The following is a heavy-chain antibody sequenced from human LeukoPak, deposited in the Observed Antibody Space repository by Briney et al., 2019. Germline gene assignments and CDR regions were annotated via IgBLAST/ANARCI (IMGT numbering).Heavy chain of an antibody. D-gene: IGHD2-2*01. CDR1: GYTFTGYY. V-gene: IGHV1-2*02. CDR2: INPNSGGT. J-gene: IGHJ4*02. CDR3: ARAGRYCSSTSCYHFDY. Sequence: GASVKVSCKASGYTFTGYYMHWVRQAPGQGLEWMGWINPNSGGTNYAQKFQGRVTMTRDTSISTAYMELSRLRSDDTAVYYCARAGRYCSSTSCYHFDYWGQGTLVTVSS.